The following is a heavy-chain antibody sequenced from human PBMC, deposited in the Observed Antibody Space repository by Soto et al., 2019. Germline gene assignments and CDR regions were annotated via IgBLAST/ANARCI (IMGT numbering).Heavy chain of an antibody. Sequence: SETLSLTCSVSGVSITGYYWSWIRQSAGGGLEWMGRINTDGLSTYSPSFKSRLTMSLDTSKNQVSLRLISVTAADTAVYFCARVPVAVAATEDYYGLDVWGQGTTVTVSS. V-gene: IGHV4-4*07. J-gene: IGHJ6*02. CDR2: INTDGLS. D-gene: IGHD2-15*01. CDR1: GVSITGYY. CDR3: ARVPVAVAATEDYYGLDV.